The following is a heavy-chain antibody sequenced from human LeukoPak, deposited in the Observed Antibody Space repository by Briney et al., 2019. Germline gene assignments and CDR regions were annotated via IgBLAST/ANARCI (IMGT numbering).Heavy chain of an antibody. Sequence: PGGSLRLSCAVSGFTFSNYAMSWVRQAPGKGLEWVSGISGGGGGTYYTESVKGRFTISTDNSKNTLYLQMNSLRAEDAAVYYCAGAPTVTTWVVNDWGQGTLVTVS. CDR1: GFTFSNYA. CDR2: ISGGGGGT. V-gene: IGHV3-23*01. D-gene: IGHD4-17*01. CDR3: AGAPTVTTWVVND. J-gene: IGHJ4*02.